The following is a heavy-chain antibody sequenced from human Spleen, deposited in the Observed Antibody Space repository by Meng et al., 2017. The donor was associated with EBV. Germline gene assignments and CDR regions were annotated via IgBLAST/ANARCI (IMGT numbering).Heavy chain of an antibody. Sequence: HVQLGKSGAEVKKAGSSVKVSCKASGGTFSSFAISWVRQAPGQGLEWMGTIIPMYGTTNYAQKFQGRITTTAVSSSTTMYMELTSLTSDDTAVYYCAYEVIENWFDPWGQGTLVTVSS. V-gene: IGHV1-69*06. J-gene: IGHJ5*02. CDR2: IIPMYGTT. CDR3: AYEVIENWFDP. D-gene: IGHD3-16*01. CDR1: GGTFSSFA.